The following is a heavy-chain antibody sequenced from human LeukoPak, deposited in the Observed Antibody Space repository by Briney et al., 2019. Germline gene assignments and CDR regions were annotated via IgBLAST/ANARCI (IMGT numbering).Heavy chain of an antibody. CDR3: ARDDY. Sequence: GRSLRLSCAASGFTFSSYAMHWVRQAPGKGLEWVAVISYDGSNKYYADSVKGRFTISRDNSENTLYLQMNSLRAEDTAVYYCARDDYWGQGTLVTVSS. CDR1: GFTFSSYA. J-gene: IGHJ4*02. V-gene: IGHV3-30-3*01. CDR2: ISYDGSNK.